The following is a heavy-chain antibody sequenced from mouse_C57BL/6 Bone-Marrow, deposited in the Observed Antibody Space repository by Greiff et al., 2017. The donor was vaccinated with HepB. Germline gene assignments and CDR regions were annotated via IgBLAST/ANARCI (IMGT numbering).Heavy chain of an antibody. Sequence: EAQLQHSGPELVKPGASVKISCKASGYTFTDYYMNWVKQSHGKSLEWIGDINPNNGGTSYNQKFKGKATLTVDKSSSTAYMELSSLTSEDSAVYYCARLRDVLLRSLALGCWGKRTSVTVSS. J-gene: IGHJ4*01. CDR1: GYTFTDYY. D-gene: IGHD1-1*01. CDR3: ARLRDVLLRSLALGC. V-gene: IGHV1-26*01. CDR2: INPNNGGT.